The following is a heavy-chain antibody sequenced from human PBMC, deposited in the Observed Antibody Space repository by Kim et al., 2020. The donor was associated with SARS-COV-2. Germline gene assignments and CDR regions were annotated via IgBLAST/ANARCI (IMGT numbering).Heavy chain of an antibody. D-gene: IGHD3-22*01. CDR3: ARQLREDRGTRITMIVVVHWYFDL. CDR2: IYYSGST. V-gene: IGHV4-39*01. CDR1: GGSISSSSYY. J-gene: IGHJ2*01. Sequence: SETLSLTCTVSGGSISSSSYYWGWIRQPPGKGLEWIGSIYYSGSTYYNPSLKSRVTISVDTSKNQFSLKLSSVTAADTAVYYCARQLREDRGTRITMIVVVHWYFDLWGRGTLVTVSS.